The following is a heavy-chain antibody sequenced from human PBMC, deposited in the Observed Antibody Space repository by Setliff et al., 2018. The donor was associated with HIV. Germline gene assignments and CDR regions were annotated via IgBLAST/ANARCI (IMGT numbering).Heavy chain of an antibody. D-gene: IGHD3-22*01. Sequence: SETLSLTCTVSGGSISSYYWGWIRQPPGKGLEWIGEINHSGNTNYNPSLKSRVTISEDRSKNQVSLKLSSMTAADTAVYYCARDTPTMYYHDSSGYYPDFWGQGTLVTVSS. CDR3: ARDTPTMYYHDSSGYYPDF. J-gene: IGHJ4*02. V-gene: IGHV4-34*01. CDR2: INHSGNT. CDR1: GGSISSYY.